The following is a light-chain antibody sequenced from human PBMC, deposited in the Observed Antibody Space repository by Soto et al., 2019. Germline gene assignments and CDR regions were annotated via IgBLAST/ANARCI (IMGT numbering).Light chain of an antibody. CDR2: AAS. CDR3: QQSYSTPRT. Sequence: DIQMTQSPSSLSASVGDRVTITCRASQSISSYLNWYQQRPGRAPKLLIYAASNLQSGVPSRFSGGGSGTDFTLTISNLQPEDFATYSCQQSYSTPRTFGQSTKVDI. V-gene: IGKV1-39*01. CDR1: QSISSY. J-gene: IGKJ1*01.